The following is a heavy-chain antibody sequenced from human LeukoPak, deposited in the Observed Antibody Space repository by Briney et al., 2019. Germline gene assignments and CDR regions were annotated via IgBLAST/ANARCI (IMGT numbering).Heavy chain of an antibody. CDR3: AREGVAAVVLPTAHTWLDP. D-gene: IGHD2-2*01. V-gene: IGHV4-4*07. CDR1: GGSFRSCC. Sequence: SETLSLTCAAYGGSFRSCCWNWVRQPAPKGLEWMGLGYKRWSPNYHPPLKSRVTMSVNTSKNQLSLKPSPVPAAHTTVYYCAREGVAAVVLPTAHTWLDPRGQATLVTVS. J-gene: IGHJ5*02. CDR2: GYKRWSP.